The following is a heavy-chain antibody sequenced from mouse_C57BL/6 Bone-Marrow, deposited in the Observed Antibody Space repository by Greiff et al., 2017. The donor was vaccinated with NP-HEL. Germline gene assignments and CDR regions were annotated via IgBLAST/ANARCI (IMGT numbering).Heavy chain of an antibody. CDR3: ARCYGSYAMDY. Sequence: VQLQQSGAELVRPGTSVKVSCKASGYAFTNYLIEWVKQRPGQGLEWIGVINPGSGGTTYNEKFKGKATLTADKSSSTAYMQRSSLTSEDSAVYFCARCYGSYAMDYWGQGPSVTVSS. V-gene: IGHV1-54*01. D-gene: IGHD1-1*01. CDR1: GYAFTNYL. CDR2: INPGSGGT. J-gene: IGHJ4*01.